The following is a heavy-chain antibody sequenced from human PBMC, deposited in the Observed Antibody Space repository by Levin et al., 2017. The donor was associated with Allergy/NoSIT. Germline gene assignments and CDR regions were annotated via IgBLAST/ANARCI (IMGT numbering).Heavy chain of an antibody. CDR2: VHPGDPLT. CDR3: ARPPRRGYGDLDY. V-gene: IGHV5-51*01. Sequence: GESLKISCTVSGYNFPSYWIGWVRQLPGRGLEWMGIVHPGDPLTVYSPSFQGQVTISADKSISTAYLEWSSLKASDTAIYYCARPPRRGYGDLDYWGQGTLVTVSS. CDR1: GYNFPSYW. J-gene: IGHJ4*02. D-gene: IGHD4/OR15-4a*01.